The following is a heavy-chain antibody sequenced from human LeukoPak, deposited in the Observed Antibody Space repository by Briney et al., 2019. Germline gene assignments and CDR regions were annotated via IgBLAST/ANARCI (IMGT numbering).Heavy chain of an antibody. J-gene: IGHJ4*02. Sequence: SETLSLTCTVSGDSISSGYYWGWIRQPPGKGLEWIGSVYHSGSTYYNPSLKSRVTISVDTSKNQFSLKLSSVTAADTAVYYCAGNYYGSGSYYSEDRYWGQGTLVTVSS. CDR1: GDSISSGYY. CDR3: AGNYYGSGSYYSEDRY. CDR2: VYHSGST. D-gene: IGHD3-10*01. V-gene: IGHV4-38-2*02.